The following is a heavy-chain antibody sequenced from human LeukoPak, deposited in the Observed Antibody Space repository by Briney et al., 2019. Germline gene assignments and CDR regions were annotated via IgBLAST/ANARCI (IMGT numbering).Heavy chain of an antibody. CDR1: GYSISSGYY. D-gene: IGHD2-2*01. V-gene: IGHV4-38-2*01. Sequence: SETLSLTCAVSGYSISSGYYWGWIRQPPGKGLEWIGSIYHSGSTYYNPCLKSRVTISVDTSKNQFSLKLSSVTAADTAVYYCARGRGPAACGYWGQGTLVTVSS. CDR3: ARGRGPAACGY. J-gene: IGHJ4*02. CDR2: IYHSGST.